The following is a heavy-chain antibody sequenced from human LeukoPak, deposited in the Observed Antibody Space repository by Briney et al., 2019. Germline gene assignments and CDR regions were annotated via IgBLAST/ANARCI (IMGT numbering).Heavy chain of an antibody. V-gene: IGHV3-74*01. J-gene: IGHJ4*02. CDR3: AKRICSGGSCYFHY. CDR1: GFTFSSYW. D-gene: IGHD2-15*01. CDR2: IDTDGSFT. Sequence: GGSLRLSCAASGFTFSSYWMHWVRQAPGKGLVWVSRIDTDGSFTSYADSVRGRFTISRDNAKNTLYLQMSSLRAEDTTIYYCAKRICSGGSCYFHYWGQGTLVTVSS.